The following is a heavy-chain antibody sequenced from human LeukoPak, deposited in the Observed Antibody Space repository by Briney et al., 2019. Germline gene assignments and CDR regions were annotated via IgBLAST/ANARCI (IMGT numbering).Heavy chain of an antibody. D-gene: IGHD1-26*01. CDR1: GASVSSASY. J-gene: IGHJ5*02. CDR3: ARSRAFNSGAFDP. CDR2: IYNGVNT. V-gene: IGHV4-61*01. Sequence: SETLSLTCTVSGASVSSASYWTWIRQPPGQGVEWIAHIYNGVNTNYNPSLKSRVTISVDTSKNQFSLRLNSVTAADTAVYYCARSRAFNSGAFDPWGQGSLVTVSS.